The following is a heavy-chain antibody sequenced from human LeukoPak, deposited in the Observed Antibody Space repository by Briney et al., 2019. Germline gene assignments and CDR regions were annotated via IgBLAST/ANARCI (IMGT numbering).Heavy chain of an antibody. Sequence: ASVKVSCKASGYTFTSYDINWVRQATGQGPEWMGWMNPNSGNTGYAQKFQGRVTMTRNTSISTAYMELSSLRSEDTAVYYCARGRPTYYDILTGEIDYWGQGTLVTVSS. D-gene: IGHD3-9*01. CDR2: MNPNSGNT. V-gene: IGHV1-8*01. J-gene: IGHJ4*02. CDR1: GYTFTSYD. CDR3: ARGRPTYYDILTGEIDY.